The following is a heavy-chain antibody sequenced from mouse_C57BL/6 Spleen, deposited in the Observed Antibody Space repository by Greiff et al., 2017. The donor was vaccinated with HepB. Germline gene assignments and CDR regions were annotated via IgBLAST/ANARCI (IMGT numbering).Heavy chain of an antibody. CDR3: ARDNYGSSPSWFAY. CDR1: GFTFSSYA. V-gene: IGHV5-4*01. J-gene: IGHJ3*01. Sequence: EVQWVESGGGLVKPGGSLKLSCAASGFTFSSYAMSWVRQTPEKRLEWVATISDGGSYTYYPDNVKGRFTISRDNAKNNLYLQMSHLKSEDTAMYYCARDNYGSSPSWFAYWGQGTLVTVSA. D-gene: IGHD1-1*01. CDR2: ISDGGSYT.